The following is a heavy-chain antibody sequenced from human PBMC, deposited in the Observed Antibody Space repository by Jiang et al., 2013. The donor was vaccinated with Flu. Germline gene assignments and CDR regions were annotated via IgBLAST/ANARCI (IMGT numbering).Heavy chain of an antibody. Sequence: IPILGIANYAQKFQGRVTITADKSTSTAYMELSSLRSEDTAVYYCASPGGDYDSSGSYYFDYWGQGTLVTVSS. D-gene: IGHD3-22*01. V-gene: IGHV1-69*02. CDR2: IPILGIA. CDR3: ASPGGDYDSSGSYYFDY. J-gene: IGHJ4*02.